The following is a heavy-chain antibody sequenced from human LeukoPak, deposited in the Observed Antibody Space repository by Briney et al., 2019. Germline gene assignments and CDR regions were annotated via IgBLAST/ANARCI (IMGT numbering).Heavy chain of an antibody. CDR1: GYTFTGYY. CDR3: ARDRITMVRGVIPGDAFDI. D-gene: IGHD3-10*01. CDR2: INPNSGRT. V-gene: IGHV1-2*02. Sequence: ASAKVSCKASGYTFTGYYMHWVRQAPGQGLEWMGWINPNSGRTNYAQKFQGRVTMTRDTSISTAYMELSRLRSDDTAVYYCARDRITMVRGVIPGDAFDIWGQGTMVTVSS. J-gene: IGHJ3*02.